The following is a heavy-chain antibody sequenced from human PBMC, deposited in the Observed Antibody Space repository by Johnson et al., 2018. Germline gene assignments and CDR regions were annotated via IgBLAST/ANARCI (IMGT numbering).Heavy chain of an antibody. CDR1: GFRFSDHY. CDR3: AKDISGWSGAFRIDY. V-gene: IGHV3-11*04. J-gene: IGHJ4*02. Sequence: QVQLVESGGGLVKPGGSLSLSCAASGFRFSDHYMSWIRQAAGRGLEWVSHISYSGKTVYYSDSVRGRFTISRDNVRQSVFLQMNSLTAEDTAVYYCAKDISGWSGAFRIDYWGQGTLVTVSS. D-gene: IGHD3-3*01. CDR2: ISYSGKTV.